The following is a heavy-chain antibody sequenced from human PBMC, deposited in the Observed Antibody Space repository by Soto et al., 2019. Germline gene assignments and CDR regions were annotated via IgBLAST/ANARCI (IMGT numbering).Heavy chain of an antibody. V-gene: IGHV3-7*03. J-gene: IGHJ6*02. CDR1: GFTLSMYS. CDR2: IPQEGSDG. Sequence: GGSLRLSCEVSGFTLSMYSMTWVRQAPGKGLEWVARIPQEGSDGHYVDSVKGRFTISRDNAKNSVYLQMNSLRAEDTAVYYCARVSWREKYGMDIWGQGTTVTVSS. CDR3: ARVSWREKYGMDI.